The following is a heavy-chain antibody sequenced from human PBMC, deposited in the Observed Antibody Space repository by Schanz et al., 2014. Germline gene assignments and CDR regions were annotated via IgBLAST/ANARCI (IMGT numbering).Heavy chain of an antibody. J-gene: IGHJ6*02. CDR2: ISPTGSST. D-gene: IGHD3-10*01. CDR1: GFNFNTYA. V-gene: IGHV3-23*04. CDR3: ARAQGVIRLYYGVDV. Sequence: EVRLVDSGGGLVQPGGSLRLSCAASGFNFNTYAMSWVRQAPGKGLEWVSNISPTGSSTYYADSVKGRFTISRDNSMNTVYLQMNSLRSDDAAVYYCARAQGVIRLYYGVDVWGQGTTVTVSS.